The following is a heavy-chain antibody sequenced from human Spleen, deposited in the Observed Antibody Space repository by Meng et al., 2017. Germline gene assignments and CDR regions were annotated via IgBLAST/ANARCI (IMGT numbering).Heavy chain of an antibody. CDR3: ARGEVTFDY. J-gene: IGHJ4*02. CDR1: GASFSDYY. CDR2: INHSGST. V-gene: IGHV4-34*01. D-gene: IGHD2-21*02. Sequence: SETLSLTCAVYGASFSDYYWNWIRQPPGKGLEWIGEINHSGSTNYKPSLKSRVTISLDTSKNQFSLKLSSVTAADTAVYYCARGEVTFDYWGQGTLVTVSS.